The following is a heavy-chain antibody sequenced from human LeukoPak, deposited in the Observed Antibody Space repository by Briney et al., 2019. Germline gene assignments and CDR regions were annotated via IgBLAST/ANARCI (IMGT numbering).Heavy chain of an antibody. V-gene: IGHV4-4*07. CDR2: ISNTGRS. D-gene: IGHD2-8*02. Sequence: PSETLCLTCTVSGGSISHYLWSWIRQPAGEGLEWLGRISNTGRSSYNPSLKSRLTMSIDTSKNQFSLRLNSVTAADTAVYYCARAPCAGSCHDDNWGQGTLVTVSS. CDR1: GGSISHYL. J-gene: IGHJ4*02. CDR3: ARAPCAGSCHDDN.